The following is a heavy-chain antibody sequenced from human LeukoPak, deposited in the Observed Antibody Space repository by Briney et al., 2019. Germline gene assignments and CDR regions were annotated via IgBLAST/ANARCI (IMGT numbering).Heavy chain of an antibody. J-gene: IGHJ6*02. CDR3: ARDFEGMDV. CDR1: GFTFSSYD. D-gene: IGHD3-9*01. Sequence: GGSLRLSCAATGFTFSSYDMNWVRQAPGEGLEWVSSISSSSSYIYYADSVKGRFTISRDNAKNSLYLQMNSLRAEDTAVYYCARDFEGMDVWGQGTTVTASS. V-gene: IGHV3-21*01. CDR2: ISSSSSYI.